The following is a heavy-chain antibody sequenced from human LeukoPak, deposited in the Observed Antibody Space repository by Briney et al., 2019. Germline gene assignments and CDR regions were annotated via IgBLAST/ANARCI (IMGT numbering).Heavy chain of an antibody. CDR3: ARDPTYYDRSGYDY. D-gene: IGHD3-22*01. CDR2: ISQDGSEK. J-gene: IGHJ4*02. Sequence: GGSLRLSCAASQFTFSSHWMSWFRQAPGEGLEWVANISQDGSEKYYVDSVKGRFTISRDNIKSSLFLQMNTLRPEDTAVYYCARDPTYYDRSGYDYWGQGTVVTVSS. CDR1: QFTFSSHW. V-gene: IGHV3-7*01.